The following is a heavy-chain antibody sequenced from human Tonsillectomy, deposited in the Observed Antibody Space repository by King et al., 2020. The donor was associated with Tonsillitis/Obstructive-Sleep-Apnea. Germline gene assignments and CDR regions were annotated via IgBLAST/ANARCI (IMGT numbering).Heavy chain of an antibody. CDR1: GFTLSNYA. CDR2: ISYDGSNK. D-gene: IGHD2-2*02. J-gene: IGHJ4*02. Sequence: VKLVQSGGGVVQPGRSLRLSCAASGFTLSNYAMHWVRQAPGKGLEWVAVISYDGSNKYYADSVKGRFTISRDNSKNTLYLQMNSLRAEDTAVYCARDLPSVVIPAAIKGGFDYWGQGTLVTVSS. CDR3: ARDLPSVVIPAAIKGGFDY. V-gene: IGHV3-30*04.